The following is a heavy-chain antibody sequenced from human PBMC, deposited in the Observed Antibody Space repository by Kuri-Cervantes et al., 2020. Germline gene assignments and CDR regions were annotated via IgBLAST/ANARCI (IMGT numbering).Heavy chain of an antibody. CDR1: GFTVSSNY. J-gene: IGHJ6*02. CDR2: ISGSGGST. CDR3: ATISPMGSNYDGWDYYYGMDV. V-gene: IGHV3-23*01. D-gene: IGHD4-11*01. Sequence: GESLKISCAASGFTVSSNYMSWVRQAPGKGLEWVSAISGSGGSTYCADSVKGRFTISRDNSKNTLYLQMNSLRAEDTAVYYCATISPMGSNYDGWDYYYGMDVWGQGTTVTVSS.